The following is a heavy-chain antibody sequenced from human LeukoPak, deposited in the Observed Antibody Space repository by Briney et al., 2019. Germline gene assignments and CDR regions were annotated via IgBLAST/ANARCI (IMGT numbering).Heavy chain of an antibody. D-gene: IGHD3-16*01. CDR3: ARRFLTGLGGNWFDP. V-gene: IGHV3-30*01. CDR2: ISHDGSDR. J-gene: IGHJ5*02. CDR1: GFTFSSYP. Sequence: GGSLRLSCAASGFTFSSYPMHWVRQAPGKGLEWVAVISHDGSDRYYADSVKGRFTISRDSSENTLYLQMNSLRPEDTAVYYCARRFLTGLGGNWFDPWGQGTLVTVSS.